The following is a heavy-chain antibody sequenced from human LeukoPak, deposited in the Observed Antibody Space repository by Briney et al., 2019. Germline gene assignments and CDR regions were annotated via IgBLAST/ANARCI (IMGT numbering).Heavy chain of an antibody. Sequence: GESLKISCKGSGYSFTSYWIGWVRQMPGKGLEWMGMIYPGDSDTRYSPSFQGQVTISAAKSISTAYLQWSSLKASYTAMYYCARLGYSRYDGPRDYYYGMDVWGKGTTVTVSS. CDR3: ARLGYSRYDGPRDYYYGMDV. D-gene: IGHD5-12*01. V-gene: IGHV5-51*01. CDR2: IYPGDSDT. CDR1: GYSFTSYW. J-gene: IGHJ6*04.